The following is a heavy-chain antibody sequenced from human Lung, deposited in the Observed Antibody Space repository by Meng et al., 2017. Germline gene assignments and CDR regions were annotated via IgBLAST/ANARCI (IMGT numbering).Heavy chain of an antibody. CDR3: ARGTRVSCTGVICYPFDF. CDR1: GFTFSNYA. J-gene: IGHJ4*02. CDR2: TAATDGGT. Sequence: VQLLESGGGLVQPGVSLRLSCAASGFTFSNYAMSWVRQAPEKGLEGVSATAATDGGTYHAASVRGRFTISRDNSKNTLSLQMNSLRADDTAIYYCARGTRVSCTGVICYPFDFWGQGTLVTVSS. V-gene: IGHV3-23*01. D-gene: IGHD2-8*02.